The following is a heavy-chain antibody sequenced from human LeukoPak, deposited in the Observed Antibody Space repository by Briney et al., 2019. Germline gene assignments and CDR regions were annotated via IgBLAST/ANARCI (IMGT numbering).Heavy chain of an antibody. CDR2: ISGSGGSP. V-gene: IGHV3-23*01. Sequence: GGSLRLSCAASGFTFSSYAMSWVRQAPGKGLEWVSTISGSGGSPYYADSVKGRFTISRDNSKNTLSLQMNSLRAEDTALYYCAKATGYYSGLDYWGQGTLVTVSS. D-gene: IGHD3-9*01. CDR3: AKATGYYSGLDY. CDR1: GFTFSSYA. J-gene: IGHJ4*02.